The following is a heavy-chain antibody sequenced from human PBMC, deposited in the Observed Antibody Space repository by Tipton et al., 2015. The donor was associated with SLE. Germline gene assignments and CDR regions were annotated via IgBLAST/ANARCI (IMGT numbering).Heavy chain of an antibody. CDR3: ATNYYDSSDYSFDALHI. CDR2: IHVTGAT. V-gene: IGHV4-4*07. J-gene: IGHJ3*02. D-gene: IGHD3-22*01. CDR1: GGSISTYT. Sequence: TLSLTCTVFGGSISTYTWPWTRQPAGKGLEWIGRIHVTGATIYNPSLESRLTLSVPAWKNQVSLKLTSVTAADTAMYYCATNYYDSSDYSFDALHIWGQGTMVIVSS.